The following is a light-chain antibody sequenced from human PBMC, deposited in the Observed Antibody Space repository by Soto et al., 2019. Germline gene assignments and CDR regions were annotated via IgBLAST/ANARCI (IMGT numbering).Light chain of an antibody. Sequence: EIVLTQSPGTLSLSPWERATLSCGASQSVRSDYLAWYQQKPGQAPRLHIYGASTRATGIPDRFTGSGSGTDFTLTISRLEPEDFAVYYCQQYGSSPRTFGQGTKVDIK. V-gene: IGKV3-20*01. CDR1: QSVRSDY. CDR3: QQYGSSPRT. CDR2: GAS. J-gene: IGKJ1*01.